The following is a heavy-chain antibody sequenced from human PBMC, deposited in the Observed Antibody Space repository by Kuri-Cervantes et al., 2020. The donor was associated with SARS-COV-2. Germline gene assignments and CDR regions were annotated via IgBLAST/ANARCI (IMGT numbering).Heavy chain of an antibody. D-gene: IGHD3-3*01. CDR1: GGSISSSSYY. V-gene: IGHV4-39*01. CDR2: IYYSGST. J-gene: IGHJ6*02. Sequence: ESLKISCTVSGGSISSSSYYWGWIRQPPGKGLERIGSIYYSGSTYYNPSLKSRATISVDTSKNQFSLKLSSVTAADTAVYYCARRVPPWYDFWSGYYGMDVWGQGTTVTVSS. CDR3: ARRVPPWYDFWSGYYGMDV.